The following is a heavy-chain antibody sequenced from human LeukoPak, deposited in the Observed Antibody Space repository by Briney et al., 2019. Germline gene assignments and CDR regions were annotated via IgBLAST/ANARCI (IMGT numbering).Heavy chain of an antibody. CDR2: TYYRYKWFN. CDR1: GDSVSSNSAA. CDR3: ARGGSGGRAFDI. V-gene: IGHV6-1*01. D-gene: IGHD3-10*01. Sequence: SQTLSLTFAISGDSVSSNSAAWNWIRQSPSRGLECLGRTYYRYKWFNDYAVSVKSRIIIDPDTSKNQFSLQLNSVTPEDTAVYYCARGGSGGRAFDIWGQGTMVTVSS. J-gene: IGHJ3*02.